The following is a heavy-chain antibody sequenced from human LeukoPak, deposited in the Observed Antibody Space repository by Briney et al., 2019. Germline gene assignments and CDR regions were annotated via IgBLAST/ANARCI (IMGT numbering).Heavy chain of an antibody. D-gene: IGHD6-13*01. Sequence: SETLSLTCAVYGGSFSGYYWSWIRQPPGKGPEWIGEIDHSGSTNYNPSLKSRVTISVDTSKNQFSLKLSSVTAADTAVYYCARAAAAGGHYFDYWGQGTLVTVSS. CDR1: GGSFSGYY. CDR3: ARAAAAGGHYFDY. CDR2: IDHSGST. V-gene: IGHV4-34*01. J-gene: IGHJ4*02.